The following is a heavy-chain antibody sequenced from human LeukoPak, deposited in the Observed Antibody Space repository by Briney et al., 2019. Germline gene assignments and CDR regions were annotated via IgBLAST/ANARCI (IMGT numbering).Heavy chain of an antibody. CDR2: IYYSGST. Sequence: SETLSLTCTVSGGSISSYYWSWIRQPPGKGLEWIEYIYYSGSTNYNPSLKSRVTISVDTSKNQFSLKLSSVTAADTAVYYCARGTGSWYVGNLNWFDPWGQGTLVTVSS. CDR1: GGSISSYY. D-gene: IGHD6-13*01. J-gene: IGHJ5*02. V-gene: IGHV4-59*01. CDR3: ARGTGSWYVGNLNWFDP.